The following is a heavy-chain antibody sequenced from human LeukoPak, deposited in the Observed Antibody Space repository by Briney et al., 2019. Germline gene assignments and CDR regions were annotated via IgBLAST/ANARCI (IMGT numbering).Heavy chain of an antibody. V-gene: IGHV3-66*01. D-gene: IGHD3-22*01. Sequence: PGGSLRLSCAASGFTVNKKYLSWVRQAPGKGLEWVSIIAGAGSTFYADSVKGRFTISRDNSKNTLFLQMTSLRVDDTAVYFCGXXXXXXYDSSGYFDFWGQGTLVTVSS. J-gene: IGHJ4*02. CDR3: GXXXXXXYDSSGYFDF. CDR1: GFTVNKKY. CDR2: IAGAGST.